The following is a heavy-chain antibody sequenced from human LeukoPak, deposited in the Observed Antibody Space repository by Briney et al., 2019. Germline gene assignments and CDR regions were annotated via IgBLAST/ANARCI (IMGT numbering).Heavy chain of an antibody. CDR1: GYTFTSYD. CDR3: ARAPSVAGTIWYYYYGMDV. D-gene: IGHD6-19*01. CDR2: MNPNSGNT. V-gene: IGHV1-8*01. J-gene: IGHJ6*02. Sequence: ASVKVSCKASGYTFTSYDINWVRQAAGQGLEWMGWMNPNSGNTGYAQKFQGRVTMTRNTSISTAYMELSSLRSEDTAVYYCARAPSVAGTIWYYYYGMDVWGQGTTVTVSS.